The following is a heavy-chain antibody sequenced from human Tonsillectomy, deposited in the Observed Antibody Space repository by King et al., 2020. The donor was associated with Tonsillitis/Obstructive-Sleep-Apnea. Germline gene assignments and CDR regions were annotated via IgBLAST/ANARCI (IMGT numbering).Heavy chain of an antibody. D-gene: IGHD4-17*01. CDR3: AREPIAGSLRGPGVPGFDP. CDR1: GYTFTGYY. Sequence: HVQLVESGAEVKKPGASVKVSCKASGYTFTGYYMHWVRQAPGQGLEWMGRINPNSGGTNYAQKFQGRVTMTRDTPISTAYMELSRLGSDDTAVYYCAREPIAGSLRGPGVPGFDPWGQGTLVTVSS. J-gene: IGHJ5*02. V-gene: IGHV1-2*06. CDR2: INPNSGGT.